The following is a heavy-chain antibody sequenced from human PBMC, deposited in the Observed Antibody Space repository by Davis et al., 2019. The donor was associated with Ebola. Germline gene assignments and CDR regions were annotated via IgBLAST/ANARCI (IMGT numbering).Heavy chain of an antibody. CDR1: GGSISSSSYY. CDR2: IYYSGIT. Sequence: PGGSLRLSCTVSGGSISSSSYYWGWIRQPPGKGPEWIGTIYYSGITYYNPSLKSRVTISIDTSKNQFSLRLSSVTAADTAVYYCATSKGDFSEWFPSWFDPWGQGTLVTVSS. CDR3: ATSKGDFSEWFPSWFDP. V-gene: IGHV4-39*01. J-gene: IGHJ5*02. D-gene: IGHD3-3*01.